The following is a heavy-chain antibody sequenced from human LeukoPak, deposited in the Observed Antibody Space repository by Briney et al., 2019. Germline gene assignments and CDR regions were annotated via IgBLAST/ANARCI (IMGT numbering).Heavy chain of an antibody. D-gene: IGHD2-2*01. CDR1: GGSFSGYY. Sequence: SETLSLTCAVYGGSFSGYYWSWIRQPPGKGLEWIGEINHSGSTNYNPSLKSRVTISVDTSKNQFSLKLSSVTAADTAVYYCARSGDRYCSSTSCYGGDFDYWGQGTLVTVSS. J-gene: IGHJ4*02. CDR2: INHSGST. V-gene: IGHV4-34*01. CDR3: ARSGDRYCSSTSCYGGDFDY.